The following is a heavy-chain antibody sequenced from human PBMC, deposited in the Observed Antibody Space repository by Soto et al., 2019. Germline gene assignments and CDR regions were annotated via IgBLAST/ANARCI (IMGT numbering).Heavy chain of an antibody. D-gene: IGHD2-21*01. CDR2: ISGSGGST. CDR1: GFTFSSDA. J-gene: IGHJ6*02. CDR3: ANALPGGLYYGMDV. V-gene: IGHV3-23*01. Sequence: EVQLLESGGGLVQPGGSLRLSCAASGFTFSSDAMSWVRQAPGKGLEWVSAISGSGGSTYYADSVKGRFTISRDNSKNTLYLQMNSLRAEDTAVYYCANALPGGLYYGMDVWGQGTTVTVSS.